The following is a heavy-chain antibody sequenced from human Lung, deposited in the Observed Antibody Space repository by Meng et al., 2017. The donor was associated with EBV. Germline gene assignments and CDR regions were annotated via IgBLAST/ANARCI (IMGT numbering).Heavy chain of an antibody. CDR3: ARGDGGNGSDY. CDR1: GYTFTNYY. D-gene: IGHD4-23*01. J-gene: IGHJ4*02. CDR2: INPSGGST. V-gene: IGHV1-46*01. Sequence: QVQLVRSGAEVKKPGASVKVSCKASGYTFTNYYMHWVRQAPGQGLEWMGVINPSGGSTNYAQKFQGRLTMTRDTSTSTVYMELSSLRSEDTAVYYCARGDGGNGSDYWGQGTLVTASS.